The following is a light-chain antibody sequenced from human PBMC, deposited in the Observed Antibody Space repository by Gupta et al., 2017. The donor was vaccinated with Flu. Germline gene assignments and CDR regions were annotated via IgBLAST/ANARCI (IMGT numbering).Light chain of an antibody. Sequence: GDRVTITCRASQSIAGYLNWYQQKPGKAPKLLIYAASSLQSGVPSRFSGSGSGTDFTLTISSLQPEDFAAYYCQQSYSTPRTFGQGTKL. CDR2: AAS. V-gene: IGKV1-39*01. J-gene: IGKJ2*01. CDR1: QSIAGY. CDR3: QQSYSTPRT.